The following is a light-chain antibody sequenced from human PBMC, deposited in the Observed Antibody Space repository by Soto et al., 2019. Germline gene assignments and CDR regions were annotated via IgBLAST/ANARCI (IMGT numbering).Light chain of an antibody. J-gene: IGLJ1*01. V-gene: IGLV2-14*01. Sequence: QSALTQPASVSGSPGQSITISCTGTSSDVGGYNYVSWYQQHPGKAPKLMIHEVTNRPSGVSDRFSGSKSGNTASLTISGLQAEDEADYYCSSFTSSRAYVFGTGTKVIVL. CDR3: SSFTSSRAYV. CDR2: EVT. CDR1: SSDVGGYNY.